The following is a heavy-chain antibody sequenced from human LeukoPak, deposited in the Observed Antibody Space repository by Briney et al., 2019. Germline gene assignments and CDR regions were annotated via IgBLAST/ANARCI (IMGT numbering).Heavy chain of an antibody. CDR2: IIPIFSTA. CDR3: ARAGGGRYCSGGSFYGY. J-gene: IGHJ4*02. V-gene: IGHV1-69*01. D-gene: IGHD2-15*01. Sequence: SVKVSCKASGVTFSSYAISWVRQAPGQGLEWMGGIIPIFSTANYAQKFQGRVTITAGESTSTAYMELSSLRSEDTAVYYCARAGGGRYCSGGSFYGYWGQGTLVTVCS. CDR1: GVTFSSYA.